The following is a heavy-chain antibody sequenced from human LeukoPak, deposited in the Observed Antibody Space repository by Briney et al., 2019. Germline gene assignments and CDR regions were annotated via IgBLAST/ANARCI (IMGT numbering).Heavy chain of an antibody. V-gene: IGHV4-30-2*01. CDR3: ATSITIFGVVIPVGY. Sequence: SETLSLTCTVSGGSISSGGYYWSWIRQPPGKGLEWIGYIYHSGSTYYNPSLKSRVTISVDRSKNQFSLKLSSVTAADTAVYYCATSITIFGVVIPVGYWGQGTLVTVSS. J-gene: IGHJ4*02. CDR1: GGSISSGGYY. CDR2: IYHSGST. D-gene: IGHD3-3*01.